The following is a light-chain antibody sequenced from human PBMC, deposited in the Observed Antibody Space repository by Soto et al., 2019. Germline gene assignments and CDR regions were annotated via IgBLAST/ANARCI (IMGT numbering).Light chain of an antibody. Sequence: QSALTQPASVSGSPGQSITISCTGTSSDVGGYNYVSWYQQHPGKAPKLMIYEVSNRPSGVSNRFSGSKSGNTASLTISGLQADDEADYYCSSYTSSSTVVFGSGTKLTVL. CDR1: SSDVGGYNY. CDR2: EVS. V-gene: IGLV2-14*01. J-gene: IGLJ1*01. CDR3: SSYTSSSTVV.